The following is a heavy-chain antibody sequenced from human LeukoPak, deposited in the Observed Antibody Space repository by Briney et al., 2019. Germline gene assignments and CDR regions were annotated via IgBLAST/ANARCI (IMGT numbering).Heavy chain of an antibody. Sequence: PSETLSLTCTVSGGSISSYYWSWIRQPAGKGLEWIGRIYTSGSTNYNPSLKSRVTMSVDTSKNQFSLKLTSLTAADTAVYYCARERRDGYKVYFDYWGQGTLVTVSS. J-gene: IGHJ4*02. CDR1: GGSISSYY. V-gene: IGHV4-4*07. CDR3: ARERRDGYKVYFDY. CDR2: IYTSGST. D-gene: IGHD5-24*01.